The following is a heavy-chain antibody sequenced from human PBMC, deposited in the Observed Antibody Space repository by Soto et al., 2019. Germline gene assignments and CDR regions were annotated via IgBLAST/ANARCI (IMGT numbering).Heavy chain of an antibody. CDR3: ARDSQQWLASYYYYGMDV. V-gene: IGHV3-48*01. D-gene: IGHD6-19*01. CDR1: GFTFSSYS. J-gene: IGHJ6*02. CDR2: ISSSSSTI. Sequence: PGGSLRLSCAASGFTFSSYSMNWVRQAPGKGLEWVSYISSSSSTIYYADSVKGRFTISRDNAKNSLYLQMNSLRAEDTAVYYCARDSQQWLASYYYYGMDVWGQGTTVTVSS.